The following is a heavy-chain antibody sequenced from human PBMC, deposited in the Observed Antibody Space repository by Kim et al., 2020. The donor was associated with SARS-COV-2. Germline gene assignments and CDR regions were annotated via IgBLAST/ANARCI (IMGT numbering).Heavy chain of an antibody. CDR3: ARDGIAGRPFDY. J-gene: IGHJ4*02. V-gene: IGHV3-74*01. D-gene: IGHD6-6*01. CDR2: IKSDGSTT. CDR1: GFTFSSYW. Sequence: GGSLRLSCAASGFTFSSYWMHWVRQAPGKGLVWVSRIKSDGSTTTYADSVKGRFTISRDNAKNTLYLQINSLRAEDTALYYCARDGIAGRPFDYWGQGTL.